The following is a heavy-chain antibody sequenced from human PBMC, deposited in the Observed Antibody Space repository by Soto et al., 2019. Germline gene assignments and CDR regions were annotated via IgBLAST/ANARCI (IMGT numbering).Heavy chain of an antibody. CDR2: ITVNSGNT. V-gene: IGHV1-18*01. CDR1: GYTFFDYG. J-gene: IGHJ4*02. CDR3: GRGLGGGWYYFDY. Sequence: QGQLVQSAVEVKEPGASVKVSCKASGYTFFDYGIGWVRQAPGQGLEWMGWITVNSGNTNYPQKFQGRVTMTTDTSTNTAYMELRSLTSDDTAVYYCGRGLGGGWYYFDYWGPGTLVTVSS. D-gene: IGHD6-19*01.